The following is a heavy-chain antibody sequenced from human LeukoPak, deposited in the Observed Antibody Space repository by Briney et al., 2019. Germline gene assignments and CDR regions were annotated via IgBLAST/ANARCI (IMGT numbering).Heavy chain of an antibody. CDR1: GFTFSSYS. CDR3: ARRQAVVTAIRRSNWFDP. D-gene: IGHD2-21*02. J-gene: IGHJ5*02. CDR2: ISSSSSYI. V-gene: IGHV3-21*01. Sequence: PGGSLRLSCAASGFTFSSYSMNWVRQAPGKGLEWVSSISSSSSYIYYADSVKGRFTISRDNAKNSLYLQMNSLRAEDTAVYYCARRQAVVTAIRRSNWFDPWGQGTLVTVSS.